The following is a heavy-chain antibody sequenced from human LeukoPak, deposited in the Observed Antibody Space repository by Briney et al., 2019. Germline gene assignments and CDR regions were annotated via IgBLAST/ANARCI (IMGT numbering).Heavy chain of an antibody. CDR2: ISSSGSYI. CDR1: RFTFSSYS. J-gene: IGHJ6*04. CDR3: AELGITMIGGV. V-gene: IGHV3-21*01. D-gene: IGHD3-10*02. Sequence: GGSLRLSCAASRFTFSSYSMNWVRQAPGKGLEWVPSISSSGSYIYYADSVKGRFTISRDNAKNSLYLQMNSLRAEDTAVYYCAELGITMIGGVWGKGTTVTISS.